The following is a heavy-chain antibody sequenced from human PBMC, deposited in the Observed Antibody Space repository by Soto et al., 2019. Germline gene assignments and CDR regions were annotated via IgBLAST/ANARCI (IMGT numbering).Heavy chain of an antibody. V-gene: IGHV4-59*08. CDR2: IYYSGST. J-gene: IGHJ6*02. CDR3: ASRIVVVPAAMQDYYYYGMDV. D-gene: IGHD2-2*01. CDR1: GGSISSYY. Sequence: PSETLSLTCTVSGGSISSYYWSWIRQPPGKGLEWIGYIYYSGSTNYNPSLKSRVTISVDTSKNQFSLKLSSVTAADTAVYYCASRIVVVPAAMQDYYYYGMDVWGQGTTVTVSS.